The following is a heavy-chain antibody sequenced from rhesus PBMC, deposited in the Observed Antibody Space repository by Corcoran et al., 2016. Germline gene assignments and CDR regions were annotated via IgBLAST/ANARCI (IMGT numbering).Heavy chain of an antibody. Sequence: QLQLQESGPGLVKPSETLSLTCAVSGGSISSNYWSWIRQPPGKGLEWIGRISAIGRSTDYNPSLKSRVTISTDTSKNQFSLKLSSVTAADTAVYYCARDEVPARYCDLWGPGTPITISS. CDR3: ARDEVPARYCDL. V-gene: IGHV4-173*01. D-gene: IGHD6-13*01. CDR2: ISAIGRST. CDR1: GGSISSNY. J-gene: IGHJ2*01.